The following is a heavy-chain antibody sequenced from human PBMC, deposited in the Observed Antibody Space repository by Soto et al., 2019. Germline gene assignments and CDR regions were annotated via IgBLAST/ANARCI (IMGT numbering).Heavy chain of an antibody. CDR3: WRHDKTALPPLDS. CDR1: GAGDTFSNYG. J-gene: IGHJ4*02. Sequence: QVHLVQSGAEVKSPGFAVKVSCQVSGAGDTFSNYGLNWVRQAPGQGLEWMGGTIPAFGTANYAEKFQGRVTITADTSTTTAYMELSSLRSDDTAVYYCWRHDKTALPPLDSWGQGTLVSVSS. CDR2: TIPAFGTA. V-gene: IGHV1-69*06. D-gene: IGHD1-1*01.